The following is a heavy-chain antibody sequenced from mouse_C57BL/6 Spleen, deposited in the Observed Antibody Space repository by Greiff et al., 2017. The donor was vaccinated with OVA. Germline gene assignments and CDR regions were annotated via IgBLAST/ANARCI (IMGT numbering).Heavy chain of an antibody. D-gene: IGHD1-1*01. V-gene: IGHV1-81*01. Sequence: VKLVESGAELARPGASVKLSCKASGYTFTSYGISWVKQRTGQGLEWIGEIYPRSGNTYYNEKFKGKATLTADKSSSTAYMELRSLTSEDSAVYFCARSEDYGSIAYWGQGTLVTVSA. J-gene: IGHJ3*01. CDR2: IYPRSGNT. CDR3: ARSEDYGSIAY. CDR1: GYTFTSYG.